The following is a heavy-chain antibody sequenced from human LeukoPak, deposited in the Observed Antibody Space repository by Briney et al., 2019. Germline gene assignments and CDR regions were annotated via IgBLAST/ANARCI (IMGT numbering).Heavy chain of an antibody. CDR1: GDSVSSGTAS. V-gene: IGHV6-1*01. CDR3: ARLEVVVGAPGYYYGMDV. Sequence: SQTLSLTCALSGDSVSSGTASWNWIRQSPSRGLEWLGRTYYRSKWYSDFAVSVKSRITINPDTSKNQFSLQLNSVTPEDTAMYFCARLEVVVGAPGYYYGMDVWSQGTTVTVSS. J-gene: IGHJ6*02. CDR2: TYYRSKWYS. D-gene: IGHD2-15*01.